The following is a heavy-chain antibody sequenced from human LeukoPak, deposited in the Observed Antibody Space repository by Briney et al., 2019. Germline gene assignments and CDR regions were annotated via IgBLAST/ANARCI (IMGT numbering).Heavy chain of an antibody. Sequence: PGGSLRLSFEAPGFTFISYGMSWVGQAPGKGRGWVATIKQDGSEKYYVDSVKGRFTISRDNAKNSLYLQMNSLRAEDTAVYYCARGSSSSWYGNYFDYWGQGTLVTVSS. CDR3: ARGSSSSWYGNYFDY. D-gene: IGHD6-13*01. J-gene: IGHJ4*02. CDR1: GFTFISYG. V-gene: IGHV3-7*01. CDR2: IKQDGSEK.